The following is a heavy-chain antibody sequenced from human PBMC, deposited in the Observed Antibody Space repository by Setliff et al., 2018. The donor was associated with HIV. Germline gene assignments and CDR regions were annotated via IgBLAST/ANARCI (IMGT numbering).Heavy chain of an antibody. CDR1: GVSISSRSYY. V-gene: IGHV4-39*07. D-gene: IGHD4-17*01. Sequence: SETLSLTCTVSGVSISSRSYYWGWIRQPPGKGLEWIGSISYSGSTYDNPSLKSRVTISIDTSKNQFSLKLSSVTAADTAVYFCARGTAPRRGTNYGGNYPLDYWGQGTLVTVSS. CDR2: ISYSGST. J-gene: IGHJ4*02. CDR3: ARGTAPRRGTNYGGNYPLDY.